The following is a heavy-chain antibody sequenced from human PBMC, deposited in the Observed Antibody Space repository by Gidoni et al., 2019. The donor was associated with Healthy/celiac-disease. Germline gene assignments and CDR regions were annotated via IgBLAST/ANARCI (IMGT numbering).Heavy chain of an antibody. V-gene: IGHV3-23*01. J-gene: IGHJ4*02. CDR1: GFTFSSYA. CDR2: ISGSGGST. D-gene: IGHD3-22*01. Sequence: EVQLLESGGGLVQPGGSLSLSCAASGFTFSSYAMSWVRQAPGKGLEWVSAISGSGGSTYYADSVKGRFTISRDNSKNTLYQQMNSLRAEDTAVYYCAKELYDSSGPPDYWGQGTLVTVSS. CDR3: AKELYDSSGPPDY.